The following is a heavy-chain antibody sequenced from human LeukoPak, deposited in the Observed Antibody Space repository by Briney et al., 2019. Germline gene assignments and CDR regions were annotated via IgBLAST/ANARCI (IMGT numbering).Heavy chain of an antibody. J-gene: IGHJ3*02. CDR1: GGSFSGYY. Sequence: SETLSLTCAVYGGSFSGYYWSWIRQPPGKGLEWIGEINHSGSTNYSPSLKSRVTISVDTSKNQFSLKLSSVTAADTAVYYCARDPTYRGSIQIWGQGTMVTVSS. V-gene: IGHV4-34*01. D-gene: IGHD1-26*01. CDR3: ARDPTYRGSIQI. CDR2: INHSGST.